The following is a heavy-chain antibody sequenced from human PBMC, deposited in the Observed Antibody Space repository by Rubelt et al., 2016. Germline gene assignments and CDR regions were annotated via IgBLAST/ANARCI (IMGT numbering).Heavy chain of an antibody. J-gene: IGHJ6*02. V-gene: IGHV1-69*10. CDR3: AVGIAQYYYYGLVV. CDR1: GGSFSSHG. CDR2: IIPLTGMA. Sequence: QVHLVQSGAEVKKPGASVKVSCKASGGSFSSHGIVWVRQAPGQGLEWMGGIIPLTGMANYAQKFQGTVTITADKSTSAAYMEVTSLTSEDTAFYYCAVGIAQYYYYGLVVWGQGTPVIVSS. D-gene: IGHD1-26*01.